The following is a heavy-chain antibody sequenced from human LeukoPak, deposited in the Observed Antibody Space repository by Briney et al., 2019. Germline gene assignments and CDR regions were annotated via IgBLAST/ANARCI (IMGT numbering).Heavy chain of an antibody. D-gene: IGHD2-15*01. CDR1: GITFDDYA. CDR3: AKDIEDCSGGSCPGPLYYYYGMGV. V-gene: IGHV3-9*01. J-gene: IGHJ6*02. CDR2: ISWNSGSI. Sequence: GGSLRLSCAASGITFDDYAMHWVRQAPGKGLEWVSGISWNSGSIGYADSVKGRFTISRDNAKNSLYLQMNSLRAEDTALYYCAKDIEDCSGGSCPGPLYYYYGMGVWGQGTTVTVSS.